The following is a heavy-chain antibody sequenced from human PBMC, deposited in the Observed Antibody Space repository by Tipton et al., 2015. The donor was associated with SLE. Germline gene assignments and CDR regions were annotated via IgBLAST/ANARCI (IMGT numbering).Heavy chain of an antibody. D-gene: IGHD3-10*01. CDR1: GGSISTDDFY. CDR2: IYYSGRA. Sequence: LRLSCTVSGGSISTDDFYWSWIRQNPERGLEWIGYIYYSGRAYYNPSLKSRLSISLDTSKNHFSLTLSSVTAADTALYYCAKARNHYYGSGSYFHFDPWGHGILVTVSS. V-gene: IGHV4-31*02. CDR3: AKARNHYYGSGSYFHFDP. J-gene: IGHJ5*02.